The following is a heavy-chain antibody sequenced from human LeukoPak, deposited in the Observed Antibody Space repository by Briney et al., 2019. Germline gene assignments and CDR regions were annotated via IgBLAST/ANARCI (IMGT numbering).Heavy chain of an antibody. D-gene: IGHD3-22*01. Sequence: SVKVSCEASGGTFSSYAISWVRQAPGQGLEWMGGIIPIFGTANYAQKFQGRVTITADESTSTAYMELSSLRSEDTAVYYCARDPGGSYDSSGYYGLLGAFDIWGQGTMVTVSS. CDR2: IIPIFGTA. V-gene: IGHV1-69*13. CDR3: ARDPGGSYDSSGYYGLLGAFDI. CDR1: GGTFSSYA. J-gene: IGHJ3*02.